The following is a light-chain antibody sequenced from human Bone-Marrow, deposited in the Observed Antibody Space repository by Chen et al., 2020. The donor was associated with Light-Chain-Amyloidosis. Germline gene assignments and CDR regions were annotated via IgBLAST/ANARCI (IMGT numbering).Light chain of an antibody. J-gene: IGLJ2*01. V-gene: IGLV3-25*03. CDR1: DLPTKY. CDR3: QSADSSGTYEVI. CDR2: RDT. Sequence: YELPQPPSVSVSPGQTPRITCPGADLPTKYAYWYQQKPGQAPVLVIHRDTERPSGISERFSGSSSGTTATLTISGVQAEDEADYHCQSADSSGTYEVIFGGGTKLTVL.